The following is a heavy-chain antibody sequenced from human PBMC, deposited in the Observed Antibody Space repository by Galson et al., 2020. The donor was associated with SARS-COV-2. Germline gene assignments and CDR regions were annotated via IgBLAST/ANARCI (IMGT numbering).Heavy chain of an antibody. CDR1: GFTFSSYG. V-gene: IGHV3-33*01. D-gene: IGHD4-17*01. Sequence: GGSLRLSCAASGFTFSSYGMHWVRQAPGKGLEWVAVIWYDGSNKYYADSVKGRFTISRDNSKNTLYLQMNSLRAEDTAVYYCARGAYGDYDGADVYYYYGMDVWGQGTTVTVSS. CDR2: IWYDGSNK. CDR3: ARGAYGDYDGADVYYYYGMDV. J-gene: IGHJ6*02.